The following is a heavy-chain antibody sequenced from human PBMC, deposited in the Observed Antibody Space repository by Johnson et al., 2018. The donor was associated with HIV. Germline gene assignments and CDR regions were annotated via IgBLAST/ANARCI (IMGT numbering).Heavy chain of an antibody. CDR1: GFTFSNAW. J-gene: IGHJ3*02. D-gene: IGHD3-9*01. Sequence: VQLVESGGGLVKPGGSLRLSCAASGFTFSNAWMSWVRQAPGKGLEWVGRIKSKTDGGTTDYAAPVQCRFAISRDDSKNTLYLQLNSLKTEDTAVYDCTTGLTGDAVNIWGQGTMVTVSS. CDR3: TTGLTGDAVNI. V-gene: IGHV3-15*01. CDR2: IKSKTDGGTT.